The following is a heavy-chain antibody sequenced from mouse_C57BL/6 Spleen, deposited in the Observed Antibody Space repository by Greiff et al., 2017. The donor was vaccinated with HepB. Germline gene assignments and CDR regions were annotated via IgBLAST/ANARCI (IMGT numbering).Heavy chain of an antibody. J-gene: IGHJ1*03. CDR1: GFTFSSYG. V-gene: IGHV5-6*01. D-gene: IGHD1-1*01. CDR3: ARFITAVVADWYFDV. Sequence: EVHLVESGGDLVKPGGSLKLSCAASGFTFSSYGMSWVRQTPDKRLEWVATISSGGSYTYYPDSVKGRFTISRDNAKNTLYLQMSSLKSEDTAMYYCARFITAVVADWYFDVWGTGTTVTVSS. CDR2: ISSGGSYT.